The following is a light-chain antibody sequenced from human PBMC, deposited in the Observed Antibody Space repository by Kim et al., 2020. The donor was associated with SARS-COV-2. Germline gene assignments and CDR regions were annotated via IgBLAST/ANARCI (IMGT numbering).Light chain of an antibody. CDR1: QDISNF. J-gene: IGKJ1*01. Sequence: GDGVTITCRASQDISNFLGWYQQKPGKAPRLLIYYASILQAGVPARFSGRGSGTDFTLTISGLQPEDMATYYCQKYDSVPQTFGPGTKVEIK. CDR3: QKYDSVPQT. V-gene: IGKV1-27*01. CDR2: YAS.